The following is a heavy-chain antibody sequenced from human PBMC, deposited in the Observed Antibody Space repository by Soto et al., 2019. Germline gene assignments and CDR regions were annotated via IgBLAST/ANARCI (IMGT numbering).Heavy chain of an antibody. CDR1: GYTFSSYH. CDR2: ISAYNGNT. CDR3: ARDLPPVDY. J-gene: IGHJ4*02. V-gene: IGHV1-18*01. Sequence: QIQLVQSGAEVKKPGASVKVSCKASGYTFSSYHITWVRQAPGQGLEWMGWISAYNGNTNYAQNLQGRVTMTTDPSTGTAYMGLRSLRSDATAVYSCARDLPPVDYWGQGTLVTVSS.